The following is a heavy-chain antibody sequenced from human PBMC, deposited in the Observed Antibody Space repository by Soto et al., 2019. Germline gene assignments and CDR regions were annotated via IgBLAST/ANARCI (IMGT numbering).Heavy chain of an antibody. D-gene: IGHD6-19*01. CDR3: ARMYNSGFYRPEGDYFFYGMDV. Sequence: SETLSLTCTVSGDSISYYYWSWIRQPAGKGLEWIGRFYYSGNTKSNPSLKSRVTMSADTSKNQFSLSLRSVTAADSAIYYCARMYNSGFYRPEGDYFFYGMDVWGQGTTVTVSS. V-gene: IGHV4-4*07. CDR1: GDSISYYY. CDR2: FYYSGNT. J-gene: IGHJ6*02.